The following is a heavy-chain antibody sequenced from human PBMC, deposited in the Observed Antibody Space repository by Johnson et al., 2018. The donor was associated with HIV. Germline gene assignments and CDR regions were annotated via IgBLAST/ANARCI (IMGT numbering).Heavy chain of an antibody. D-gene: IGHD6-6*01. J-gene: IGHJ3*02. Sequence: QVQLVESGGGLVKPGGSLRLSCAASGFTFSDYYMSWIHQAPGTGLEWVSYISTSGSTIYSADSVQGRFSISRDNAKNSLYLQMNSLRAEDTAVYYCAREFRYSSSPAHYAFDIWGQGTMVSVSS. CDR3: AREFRYSSSPAHYAFDI. CDR2: ISTSGSTI. CDR1: GFTFSDYY. V-gene: IGHV3-11*01.